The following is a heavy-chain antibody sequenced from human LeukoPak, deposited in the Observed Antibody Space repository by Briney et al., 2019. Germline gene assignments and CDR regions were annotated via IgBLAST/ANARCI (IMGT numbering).Heavy chain of an antibody. CDR2: INHSGST. V-gene: IGHV4-34*01. CDR1: GGSFSGYY. J-gene: IGHJ4*02. CDR3: ARGGIAVTGNARYFDY. D-gene: IGHD6-19*01. Sequence: SETLSLTCAVYGGSFSGYYWSWIRQPPGNGLEWIGEINHSGSTNYNPSLKSRVTISVDTSKNQFSLKLSSVTAADTAVYYCARGGIAVTGNARYFDYWGQGTLVTVSS.